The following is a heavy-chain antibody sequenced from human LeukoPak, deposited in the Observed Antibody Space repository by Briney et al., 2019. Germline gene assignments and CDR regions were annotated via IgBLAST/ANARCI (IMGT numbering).Heavy chain of an antibody. D-gene: IGHD1-26*01. CDR2: IYYSGST. J-gene: IGHJ4*02. CDR1: GGSISSYY. CDR3: ARAPGGAVGREYYIDY. Sequence: SETLSLTCTVSGGSISSYYWSWIRQPPGKGLEWIGYIYYSGSTNYNPSLKSRVTISVDTSKNQFSLKLSSVTAADTAVYYSARAPGGAVGREYYIDYWGQGTLVTVSS. V-gene: IGHV4-59*01.